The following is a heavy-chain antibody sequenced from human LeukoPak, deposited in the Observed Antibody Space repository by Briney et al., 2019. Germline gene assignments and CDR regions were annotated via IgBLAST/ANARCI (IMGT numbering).Heavy chain of an antibody. CDR3: ARGDYYDSSGDAFDI. CDR1: GYTFTNYG. J-gene: IGHJ3*02. Sequence: GASVKVSCKASGYTFTNYGLNWVRQATGQGLEWMGWMNPNSGNTGYAQKFQGRVTMTRNTSISTAYMELSSLRSEDTAVYYCARGDYYDSSGDAFDIWGQGTMVTVSS. V-gene: IGHV1-8*02. CDR2: MNPNSGNT. D-gene: IGHD3-22*01.